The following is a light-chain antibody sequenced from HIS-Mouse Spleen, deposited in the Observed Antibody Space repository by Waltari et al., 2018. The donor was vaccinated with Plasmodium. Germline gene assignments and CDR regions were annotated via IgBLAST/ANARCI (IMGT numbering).Light chain of an antibody. CDR1: QSVSSSY. J-gene: IGKJ4*01. CDR3: QQYGSSPLT. V-gene: IGKV3-20*01. Sequence: EIVLTQSPGPLSLSPVERATLSCRASQSVSSSYLAWYQQKPGQAPRLLIYGASSRATGIPDRFSGSGSGTDFTLTISRLEPEDFAVYYCQQYGSSPLTFGGGTKVEIK. CDR2: GAS.